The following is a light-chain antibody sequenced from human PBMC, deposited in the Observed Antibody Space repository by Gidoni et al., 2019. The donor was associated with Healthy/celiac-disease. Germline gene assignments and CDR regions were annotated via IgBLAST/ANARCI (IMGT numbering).Light chain of an antibody. CDR1: QSVSSY. Sequence: EIVFTQSPATLSLSPGERATPSGRARQSVSSYLAWYQQKPGQAPRLLIYDASNRATGIPARFSGSGSGTDFTLTISSLEPEDFAVYYCQQRSNWRLTFGQGTRLEIK. V-gene: IGKV3-11*01. CDR2: DAS. CDR3: QQRSNWRLT. J-gene: IGKJ5*01.